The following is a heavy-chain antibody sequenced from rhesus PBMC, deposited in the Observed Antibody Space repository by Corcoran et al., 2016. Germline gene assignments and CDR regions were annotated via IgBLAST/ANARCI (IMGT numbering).Heavy chain of an antibody. CDR1: GYSFTSYW. J-gene: IGHJ4*01. Sequence: EVQLVQAGAEVKRPGESLKISCKTSGYSFTSYWISWVRQMPGKVLEWMEAIDPSDSDTRYNPSFQGQVTISADKSISTAYLQWSRLKASDTATYYCAKDYWAGSWNFFDYWGQGVLVTVSS. D-gene: IGHD6-25*01. CDR2: IDPSDSDT. CDR3: AKDYWAGSWNFFDY. V-gene: IGHV5-20*01.